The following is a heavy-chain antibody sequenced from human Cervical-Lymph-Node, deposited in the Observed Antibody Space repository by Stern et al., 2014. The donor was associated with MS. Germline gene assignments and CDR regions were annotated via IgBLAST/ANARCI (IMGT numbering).Heavy chain of an antibody. J-gene: IGHJ4*02. V-gene: IGHV1-18*01. CDR3: ARDGTSSWPHYFDY. D-gene: IGHD6-13*01. CDR1: GYTFTSFG. CDR2: ISGYDGHT. Sequence: VHLVESGAAVAKPGASVKVSCKASGYTFTSFGLSWVRQAPGQGLEWMGWISGYDGHTNYAEKVQARVAMTTDPSPSTAYLELRSLRSYDTALYYCARDGTSSWPHYFDYWGQGTLVTVSS.